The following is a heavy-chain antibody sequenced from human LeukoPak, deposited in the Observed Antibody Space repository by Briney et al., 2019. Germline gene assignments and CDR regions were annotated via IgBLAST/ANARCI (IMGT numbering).Heavy chain of an antibody. V-gene: IGHV3-23*01. D-gene: IGHD1-26*01. CDR1: GFTFSSYA. CDR3: AKDGSYYSESYYFDY. Sequence: GGSLRLSCAASGFTFSSYAMSWVRQAPGKGLEWVSAISGSGGSIYYADSVKGRFTISRDNSKNTLYLQMNSLRAEDTAVYYCAKDGSYYSESYYFDYWGQGTLVTVSS. J-gene: IGHJ4*02. CDR2: ISGSGGSI.